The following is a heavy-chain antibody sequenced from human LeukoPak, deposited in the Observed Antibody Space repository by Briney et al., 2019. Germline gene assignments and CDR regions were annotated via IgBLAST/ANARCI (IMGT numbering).Heavy chain of an antibody. Sequence: ASVKVSCKASGYTFTAYYMHWVRQAPGQGLEWMGWLNPKSGDTNYAQRFQGRVTMTRDTSINTHYMELSSLRSDDTAVYYCARAEYSFRRGWFDPWGQGTLVTVSS. D-gene: IGHD2-15*01. V-gene: IGHV1-2*02. J-gene: IGHJ5*02. CDR2: LNPKSGDT. CDR1: GYTFTAYY. CDR3: ARAEYSFRRGWFDP.